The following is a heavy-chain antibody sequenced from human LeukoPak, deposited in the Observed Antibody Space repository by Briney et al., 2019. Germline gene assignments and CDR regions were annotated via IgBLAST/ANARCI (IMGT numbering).Heavy chain of an antibody. D-gene: IGHD6-13*01. CDR1: GFTFSSYW. CDR3: ARGRAAAGTDNFDY. Sequence: PGGSLRLSCAASGFTFSSYWMSWVRQAPGKGLEWVANIKQDGSEKYYVDSVKGRFTISRDNAKNSLYLQMNSLRAEDTAVYYCARGRAAAGTDNFDYWGQGTLVTVSS. V-gene: IGHV3-7*01. J-gene: IGHJ4*02. CDR2: IKQDGSEK.